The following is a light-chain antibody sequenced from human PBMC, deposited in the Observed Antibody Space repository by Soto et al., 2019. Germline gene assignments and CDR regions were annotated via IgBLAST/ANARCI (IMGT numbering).Light chain of an antibody. J-gene: IGKJ2*01. CDR2: GAS. CDR3: QQYGSSPPYT. V-gene: IGKV3-20*01. Sequence: EIVLTQSPGTLSLSPGERATLSCRASQSVISSCLAWYQQKPGQAPRLLIYGASSRATGIPDRFSGSGSGTDFTLTISRLEPEDFAVYYCQQYGSSPPYTFGQGTKLEIK. CDR1: QSVISSC.